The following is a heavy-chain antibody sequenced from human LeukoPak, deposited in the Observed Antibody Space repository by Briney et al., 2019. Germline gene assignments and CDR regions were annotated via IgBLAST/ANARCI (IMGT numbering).Heavy chain of an antibody. Sequence: SETLSLTCTVSGGSISSYYWNWIRQPAGKGLDWIGRIYTSGSTNYNPSLKSRVTMSVDTSKNQFSLKLTSVTAADTAVYYCATTPREYSSSWYYFDYWGQGTLVTVSS. D-gene: IGHD6-13*01. CDR3: ATTPREYSSSWYYFDY. CDR2: IYTSGST. J-gene: IGHJ4*02. V-gene: IGHV4-4*07. CDR1: GGSISSYY.